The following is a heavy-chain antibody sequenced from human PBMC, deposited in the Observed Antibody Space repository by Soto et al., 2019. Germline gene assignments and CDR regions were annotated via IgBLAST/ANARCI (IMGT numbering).Heavy chain of an antibody. CDR3: ARLPGIAVAVVY. Sequence: SETLSLTCTVSGGSISSSSYYWGWIRQPPGKGLEWIGSIYYSGSTYYNPSLKSRVTISVDASKNQFSLKLSSVTAADTAVYYCARLPGIAVAVVYWGQGTLVTVSS. CDR2: IYYSGST. V-gene: IGHV4-39*01. CDR1: GGSISSSSYY. J-gene: IGHJ4*02. D-gene: IGHD6-19*01.